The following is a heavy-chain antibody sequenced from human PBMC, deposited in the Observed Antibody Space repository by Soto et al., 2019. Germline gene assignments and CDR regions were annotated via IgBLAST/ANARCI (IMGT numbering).Heavy chain of an antibody. J-gene: IGHJ4*02. CDR3: AKDPRLQPRAAAGQQQETQAIDY. CDR1: GFTFSSYA. Sequence: EVQLLEFGGGLVQPGGSLRLSCSASGFTFSSYAMGWVRQAPGKGLEWVSTISASGVSTYHADSVKGRFTISRDNSKNTLYVQMDSLRAEDTAVYSCAKDPRLQPRAAAGQQQETQAIDYWGQGTLVTVSS. V-gene: IGHV3-23*01. CDR2: ISASGVST. D-gene: IGHD6-13*01.